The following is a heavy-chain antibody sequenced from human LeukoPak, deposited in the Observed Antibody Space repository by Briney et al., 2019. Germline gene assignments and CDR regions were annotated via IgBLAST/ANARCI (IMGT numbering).Heavy chain of an antibody. V-gene: IGHV3-23*01. CDR3: AKAGQLLSPVRNWFDP. CDR2: ITGSGGNT. D-gene: IGHD2-2*01. Sequence: GGSLRLSCAASGFIFSSYSMSWVRQAPGKGLEWVSVITGSGGNTYYADSVKGRFTISRDNSKNTLYLQMNSLRAEDTAVYYCAKAGQLLSPVRNWFDPWGQGTLVTVSS. CDR1: GFIFSSYS. J-gene: IGHJ5*02.